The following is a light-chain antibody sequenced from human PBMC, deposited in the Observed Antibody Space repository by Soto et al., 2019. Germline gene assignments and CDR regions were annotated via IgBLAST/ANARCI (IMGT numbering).Light chain of an antibody. CDR2: EVS. CDR1: SSDIGAYKF. CDR3: SLYAGSNNVV. J-gene: IGLJ2*01. Sequence: QSALTQPPSASGSPGQSVAISCTGTSSDIGAYKFVSWYQQHPGKAPKLIIYEVSIRPSGVPDRFSGSKSGNTAFLTVSGLLAEDEADYYCSLYAGSNNVVFGGGTKLTVL. V-gene: IGLV2-8*01.